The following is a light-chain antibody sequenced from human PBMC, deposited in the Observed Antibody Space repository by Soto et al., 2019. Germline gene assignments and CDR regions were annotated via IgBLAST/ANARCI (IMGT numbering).Light chain of an antibody. CDR1: QSVSSSY. CDR3: QQSGRSPGT. J-gene: IGKJ1*01. CDR2: GAS. Sequence: VLTQSPEPLSLSXGARATLPRRASQSVSSSYLAWYQQKPGQAPRLLIYGASSRATGIPDRFSGSGSGTDFTLTISIREPEDLAVYYCQQSGRSPGTFALGTKVDIK. V-gene: IGKV3-20*01.